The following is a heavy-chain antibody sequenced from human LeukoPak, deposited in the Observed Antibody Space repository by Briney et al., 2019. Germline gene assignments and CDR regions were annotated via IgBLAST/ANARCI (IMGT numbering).Heavy chain of an antibody. D-gene: IGHD6-13*01. CDR1: GFTVSSNY. CDR3: ARDLIVISWYPVSFDY. J-gene: IGHJ4*02. CDR2: IYSGGST. V-gene: IGHV3-66*01. Sequence: GGSLRLSCAASGFTVSSNYMSWVRQAPGKGLEWVSVIYSGGSTYYADSVKGRFTISRDNSKNTLYLQMNSLRAEDTAVYYCARDLIVISWYPVSFDYWGQGTLVTVSS.